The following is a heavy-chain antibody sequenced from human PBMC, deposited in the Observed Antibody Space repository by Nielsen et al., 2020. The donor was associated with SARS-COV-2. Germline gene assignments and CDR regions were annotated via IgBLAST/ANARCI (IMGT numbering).Heavy chain of an antibody. CDR3: LKALGATGKPSW. D-gene: IGHD1-26*01. Sequence: GGSLRLSCSASGFTFSNYTMHWVRQAPGKGLQYVSAVNDNGDSTYYADSVKGRFIISRDNSNNILYLQMSSLRPEDTAVYYCLKALGATGKPSWWGQGTLVTVSS. V-gene: IGHV3-64D*06. J-gene: IGHJ4*02. CDR1: GFTFSNYT. CDR2: VNDNGDST.